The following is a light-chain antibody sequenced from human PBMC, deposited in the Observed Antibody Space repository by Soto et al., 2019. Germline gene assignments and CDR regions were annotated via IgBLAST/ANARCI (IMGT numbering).Light chain of an antibody. Sequence: EIVLTQSPGTLSLSPGDRATLSCRASQSVNSNYLAWYQRKPGQAPRLLIYGASNRATDIPYRFSASGSGTDFTLTITRLEAEDFAVYYCQHDDSTPPTFGQGTKVEVK. V-gene: IGKV3-20*01. J-gene: IGKJ1*01. CDR1: QSVNSNY. CDR3: QHDDSTPPT. CDR2: GAS.